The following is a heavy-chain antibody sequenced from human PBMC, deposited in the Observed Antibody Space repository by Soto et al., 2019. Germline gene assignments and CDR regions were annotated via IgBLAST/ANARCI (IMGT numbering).Heavy chain of an antibody. CDR2: ISSSSSYT. CDR3: AREDSSRIPWLRY. V-gene: IGHV3-11*06. CDR1: GFTFSDYY. J-gene: IGHJ4*02. Sequence: GGSLRLSCAASGFTFSDYYMSWIRQAPGKGLEWVSYISSSSSYTNYADSVKGRFTISRDNAKNSLYLQMNSLRAEDTAVYYCAREDSSRIPWLRYWGQGTPVTVSS. D-gene: IGHD6-13*01.